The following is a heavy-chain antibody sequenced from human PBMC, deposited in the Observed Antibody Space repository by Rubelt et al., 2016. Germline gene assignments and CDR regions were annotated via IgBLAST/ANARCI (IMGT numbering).Heavy chain of an antibody. CDR2: ISGSGGST. J-gene: IGHJ4*02. Sequence: GQGLGWVSAISGSGGSTYYADSVKGRFTISRDNSKNTLYLQMNSLRAEDTAVYYCAKDRRLDYWGQGTLVTVSS. CDR3: AKDRRLDY. V-gene: IGHV3-23*01.